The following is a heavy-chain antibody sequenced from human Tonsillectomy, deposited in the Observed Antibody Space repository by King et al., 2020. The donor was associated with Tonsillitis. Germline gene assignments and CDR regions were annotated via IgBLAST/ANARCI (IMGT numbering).Heavy chain of an antibody. CDR1: GFTFSSYG. V-gene: IGHV3-33*01. CDR3: ARDRGEMATLDY. Sequence: VQLVESGGGVVQPGRSLRLSCAASGFTFSSYGMHWVRQAPGKGLEWVAVLWYDGSNKYYADSVKGRFTISRDNSKNTLYLQMNSLRAEDTAVYYCARDRGEMATLDYWGQGTLVTVSS. J-gene: IGHJ4*02. CDR2: LWYDGSNK. D-gene: IGHD5-24*01.